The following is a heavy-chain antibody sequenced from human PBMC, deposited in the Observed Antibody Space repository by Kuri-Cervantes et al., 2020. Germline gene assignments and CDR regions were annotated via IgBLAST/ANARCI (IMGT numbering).Heavy chain of an antibody. D-gene: IGHD5-12*01. CDR2: IKNKPGGETA. CDR3: TTEPYIVLMHY. J-gene: IGHJ4*02. Sequence: GGSLRLSCAGSGFTFSNAWMSWARQAPGKGLEWVGRIKNKPGGETAEYAAPVKGRFTISRDDSKNTLYLQMNSLKTEDTAVYYCTTEPYIVLMHYWGQGTLVTVSS. V-gene: IGHV3-15*01. CDR1: GFTFSNAW.